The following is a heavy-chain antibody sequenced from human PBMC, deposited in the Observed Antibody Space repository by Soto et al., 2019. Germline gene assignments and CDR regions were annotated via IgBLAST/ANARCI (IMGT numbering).Heavy chain of an antibody. V-gene: IGHV3-21*01. CDR2: ISSSSTYI. J-gene: IGHJ4*02. Sequence: EVQLVESGGGLVKPGGSLRLSCAASGFTFSSYSLTWVRQAPGKGLEWVSSISSSSTYIYYADSVKGRFTISRDNAXXSLYLQMNSLRAEDTAVYYCATPIDVYSRGGYVDYWGQGTLVTVSS. CDR1: GFTFSSYS. CDR3: ATPIDVYSRGGYVDY. D-gene: IGHD6-19*01.